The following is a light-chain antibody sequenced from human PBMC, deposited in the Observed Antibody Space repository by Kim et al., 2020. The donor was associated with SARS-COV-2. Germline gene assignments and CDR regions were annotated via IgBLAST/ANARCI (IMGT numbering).Light chain of an antibody. CDR3: QQYGSSSRT. CDR2: AAS. V-gene: IGKV3-20*01. CDR1: QSVNGNY. J-gene: IGKJ1*01. Sequence: SPGESATLSCRASQSVNGNYLAWYKQKVGQAPRLLIYAASRRATGIPDRFSGSGSGTDFTLTINRVEPEDFAVYYWQQYGSSSRTFGQGTKVDIK.